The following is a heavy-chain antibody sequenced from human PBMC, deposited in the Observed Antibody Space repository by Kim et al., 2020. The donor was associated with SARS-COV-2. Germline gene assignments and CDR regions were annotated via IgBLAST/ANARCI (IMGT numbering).Heavy chain of an antibody. CDR3: AKDAHIFTAYYRGAPFDY. CDR1: GFTFSSYA. V-gene: IGHV3-23*01. J-gene: IGHJ4*02. Sequence: GGSLRLSCAASGFTFSSYAMSWVRQAPVKWLELFSTISGSVVSTYYADSVQGRFTISIDNSKNPLYLQMNSLIAEDTAVYYCAKDAHIFTAYYRGAPFDYWGQGTLVTVSS. D-gene: IGHD3-9*01. CDR2: ISGSVVST.